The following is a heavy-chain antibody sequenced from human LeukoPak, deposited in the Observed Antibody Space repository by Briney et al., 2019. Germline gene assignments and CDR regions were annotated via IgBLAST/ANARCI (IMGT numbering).Heavy chain of an antibody. Sequence: GGSLRLSCAASGFTFSSYAMHWVRQAPGKGLEWVAVISYDGSNKYYADSVKGRFTISRDNSKNTLYLQMNSLRAEDTAVYYCARESPWGDDSSGYYYPPDYWGQGTLVTVSS. D-gene: IGHD3-22*01. CDR3: ARESPWGDDSSGYYYPPDY. J-gene: IGHJ4*02. V-gene: IGHV3-30-3*01. CDR2: ISYDGSNK. CDR1: GFTFSSYA.